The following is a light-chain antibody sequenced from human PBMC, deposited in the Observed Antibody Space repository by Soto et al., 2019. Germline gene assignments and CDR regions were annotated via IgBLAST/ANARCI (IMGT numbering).Light chain of an antibody. V-gene: IGLV1-40*01. J-gene: IGLJ3*02. CDR2: GNN. CDR3: CSYAGSYTPWV. CDR1: NSNIGAGYD. Sequence: QSVLTQPPSVSGAPGQRVTISCTGSNSNIGAGYDVHWYQQLPGIAPKLLIYGNNIRPSGVPDRFSGSKSGNTASLTISGLQAEDEADYYCCSYAGSYTPWVFGAGTKLTVL.